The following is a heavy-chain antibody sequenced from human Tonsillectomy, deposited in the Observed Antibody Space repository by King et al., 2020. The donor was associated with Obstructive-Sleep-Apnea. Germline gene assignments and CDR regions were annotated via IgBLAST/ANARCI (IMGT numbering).Heavy chain of an antibody. CDR1: GGTFSSYA. Sequence: VQLVQSGAEVKKPGASVKVSCKASGGTFSSYAISWVRQAPGQGLEWMGGVIPIFGTANYAQKFQGRVTITADESTSTGYMELSSLRSEDTAVYYCAKTKEYYDSSGYFDYWGQGTLVTVSS. J-gene: IGHJ4*02. CDR2: VIPIFGTA. V-gene: IGHV1-69*01. CDR3: AKTKEYYDSSGYFDY. D-gene: IGHD3-22*01.